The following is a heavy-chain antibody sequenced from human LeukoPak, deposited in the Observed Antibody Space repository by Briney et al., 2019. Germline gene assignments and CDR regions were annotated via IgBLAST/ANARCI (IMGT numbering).Heavy chain of an antibody. CDR1: GGSISSYY. V-gene: IGHV4-34*01. J-gene: IGHJ6*04. Sequence: SETLSLTCTVSGGSISSYYWSWIRQPPGKGLEWIGEINHSGSTNYNPSLKSRVTISVDTSKNQFSLKLSSVTAADTAVYYCAELGITMIGGVWGKGTTVTISS. CDR3: AELGITMIGGV. D-gene: IGHD3-10*02. CDR2: INHSGST.